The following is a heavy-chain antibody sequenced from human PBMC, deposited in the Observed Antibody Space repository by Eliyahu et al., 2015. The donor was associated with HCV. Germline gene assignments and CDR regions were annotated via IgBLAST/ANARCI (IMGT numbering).Heavy chain of an antibody. Sequence: QVQLVQSGAEVKKPGSSVKVSCKASGGXFSSYAIXWXXQAPGXGLEWXGGIIPIFGTANYAQKFQGRVTITADESTSTAYMELSSLRSEDTAVYYCARDMSGDCSSTSCQNYYYGMDVWGQGTTVTVSS. J-gene: IGHJ6*02. CDR2: IIPIFGTA. CDR1: GGXFSSYA. D-gene: IGHD2-2*01. CDR3: ARDMSGDCSSTSCQNYYYGMDV. V-gene: IGHV1-69*01.